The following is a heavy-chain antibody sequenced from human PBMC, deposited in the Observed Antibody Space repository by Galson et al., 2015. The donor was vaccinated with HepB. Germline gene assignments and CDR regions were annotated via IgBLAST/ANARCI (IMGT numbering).Heavy chain of an antibody. Sequence: SLRLSCAASGFSFTSHSMNWVRHSPGKGLEWLAYISPGGTKYYADSARGRFTISRDNVKKSMYLHMSSLRVEDTAVYYCARNPASYDYYNMDVWGQGTTVTVS. CDR3: ARNPASYDYYNMDV. J-gene: IGHJ6*02. CDR2: ISPGGTK. D-gene: IGHD3-3*01. V-gene: IGHV3-48*01. CDR1: GFSFTSHS.